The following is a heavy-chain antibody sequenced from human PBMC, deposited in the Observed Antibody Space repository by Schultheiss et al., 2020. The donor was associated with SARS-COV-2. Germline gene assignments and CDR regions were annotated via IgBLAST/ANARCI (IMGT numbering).Heavy chain of an antibody. CDR3: ANLGRKSDSGY. Sequence: GSLRLSCKGSGYSFTSYWIGWVRQMPGKGLEWMGIIYPGDSDTRYSPSFQGQVTISADKSISTAYLQWSSLKASDTAMYYCANLGRKSDSGYWGQGTLVTVSS. J-gene: IGHJ4*02. CDR2: IYPGDSDT. D-gene: IGHD2-21*02. V-gene: IGHV5-51*01. CDR1: GYSFTSYW.